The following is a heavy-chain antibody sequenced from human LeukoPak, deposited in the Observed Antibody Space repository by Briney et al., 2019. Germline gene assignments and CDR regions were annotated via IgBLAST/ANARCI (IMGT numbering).Heavy chain of an antibody. CDR1: GYTFNSYA. CDR2: ISGNVDST. Sequence: RGSLRLSCAASGYTFNSYAMSWVRQAPGQGLEWVSPISGNVDSTYSADSVEGRFTISRDNSKNTLYLQMNSLRAEDTAIYYCAKALLRYPLRLRLDYWCQGTLVTVSP. V-gene: IGHV3-23*01. D-gene: IGHD4-17*01. CDR3: AKALLRYPLRLRLDY. J-gene: IGHJ4*02.